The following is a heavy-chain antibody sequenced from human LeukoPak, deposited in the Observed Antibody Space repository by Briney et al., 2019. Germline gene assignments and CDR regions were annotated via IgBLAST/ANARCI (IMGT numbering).Heavy chain of an antibody. Sequence: GASVTVSCKASGYTFTSYAMNWVRQAPGQGLEWMGWINTNTGNPTYAQGFTGRFVFSLDTSVSTAYLQISSLKAEDTAVYYCARDWTATDEPKDNTISDAFDIWGQGTMVTVSS. CDR2: INTNTGNP. D-gene: IGHD1-26*01. V-gene: IGHV7-4-1*02. CDR3: ARDWTATDEPKDNTISDAFDI. CDR1: GYTFTSYA. J-gene: IGHJ3*02.